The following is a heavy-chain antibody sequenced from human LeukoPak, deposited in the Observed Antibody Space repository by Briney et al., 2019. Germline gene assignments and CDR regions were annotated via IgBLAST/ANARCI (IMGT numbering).Heavy chain of an antibody. CDR1: GFTFTSSA. D-gene: IGHD3-10*01. Sequence: GASVKVSCKASGFTFTSSAVQWVRQARGQRLEWIGWIVVGSGNTNYAQKFQERVTITRDMSTSTAYVELSSLRSEDTAVYYCAADYDYYGSGSYYGNYYYGMDVWGKGTTVTVSS. CDR3: AADYDYYGSGSYYGNYYYGMDV. V-gene: IGHV1-58*01. J-gene: IGHJ6*04. CDR2: IVVGSGNT.